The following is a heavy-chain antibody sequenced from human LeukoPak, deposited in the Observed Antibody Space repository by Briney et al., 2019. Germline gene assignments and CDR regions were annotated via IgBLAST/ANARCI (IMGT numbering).Heavy chain of an antibody. J-gene: IGHJ3*02. Sequence: GGSLRLSCAASGFTFSSYEMNWVRQAPGKGLEWVSYITSSGSTIYYADSVKGRFTISRDNAKNSLYLQINSLRAEDTAVYYCASALVATNHDAFDIWGQGTMVTVSS. CDR2: ITSSGSTI. V-gene: IGHV3-48*03. CDR1: GFTFSSYE. D-gene: IGHD5-24*01. CDR3: ASALVATNHDAFDI.